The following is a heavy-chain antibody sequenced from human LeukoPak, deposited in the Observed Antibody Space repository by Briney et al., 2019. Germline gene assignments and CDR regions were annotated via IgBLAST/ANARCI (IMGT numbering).Heavy chain of an antibody. CDR1: GYTFTSYY. J-gene: IGHJ4*02. CDR3: ARNPVTTKYFDY. Sequence: ASVKVSRKASGYTFTSYYMRWVRQAPGQGLEWMGIINPSGGSTRYAQKFQGRVTMTRDTSTSTVYMELSSLRSEDTAVYYCARNPVTTKYFDYWGQGTLVTVSS. D-gene: IGHD4-17*01. CDR2: INPSGGST. V-gene: IGHV1-46*01.